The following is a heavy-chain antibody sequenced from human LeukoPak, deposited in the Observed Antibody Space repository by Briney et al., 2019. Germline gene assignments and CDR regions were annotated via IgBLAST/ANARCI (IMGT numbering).Heavy chain of an antibody. J-gene: IGHJ4*02. Sequence: SGGSLRLSYSACESTFSDHYMDWVRQAPGKGLEWVGRIRNKANSYSTDYAASVKGRFTISRDDSKNSVYLQLNSLKTEDTAVYYCVLLYGGGEFYSGAFDYWGQGILVTVSS. CDR1: ESTFSDHY. V-gene: IGHV3-72*01. CDR2: IRNKANSYST. CDR3: VLLYGGGEFYSGAFDY. D-gene: IGHD2-21*01.